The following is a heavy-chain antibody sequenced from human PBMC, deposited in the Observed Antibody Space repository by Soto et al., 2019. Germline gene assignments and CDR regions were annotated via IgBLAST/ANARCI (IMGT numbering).Heavy chain of an antibody. D-gene: IGHD3-10*01. J-gene: IGHJ6*02. CDR1: GLPVAGSY. CDR2: IYNDGTT. Sequence: GSLRLSCVASGLPVAGSYMAWVRQAPGKGLEWASVIYNDGTTYYSQSVEGRFTISRDTSKNTLYLQMDRLRDEDTAVYYCVRPLPSGQTHARDVWGQGTTVTVPS. V-gene: IGHV3-53*01. CDR3: VRPLPSGQTHARDV.